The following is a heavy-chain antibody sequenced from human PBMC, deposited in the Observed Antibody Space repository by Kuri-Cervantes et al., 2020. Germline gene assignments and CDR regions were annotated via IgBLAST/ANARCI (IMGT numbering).Heavy chain of an antibody. J-gene: IGHJ3*01. CDR3: VRDFEVGPISEAFDV. V-gene: IGHV3-53*01. Sequence: GGSLRLSCAVSGVIVRTNYMSWVRQAPGKGLEWVSVIYSGGSTVYADSVKGRFTISRDTSRNMVHLEMNSLRADDTAIYYCVRDFEVGPISEAFDVWGQGTMGTVSS. CDR2: IYSGGST. CDR1: GVIVRTNY. D-gene: IGHD1-26*01.